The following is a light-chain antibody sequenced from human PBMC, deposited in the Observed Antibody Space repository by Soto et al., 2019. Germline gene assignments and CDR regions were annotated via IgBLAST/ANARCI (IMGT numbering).Light chain of an antibody. J-gene: IGKJ1*01. Sequence: ILVSQSLAAVSVTPGERATLSCRASQSVSSNLAWYQQKPGQARRLLIYGASTRATGIPARFSGSGSGTEFTLTISSLQYEDFAVYYCKQDNKWLSWTFGERGKV. CDR1: QSVSSN. V-gene: IGKV3-15*01. CDR2: GAS. CDR3: KQDNKWLSWT.